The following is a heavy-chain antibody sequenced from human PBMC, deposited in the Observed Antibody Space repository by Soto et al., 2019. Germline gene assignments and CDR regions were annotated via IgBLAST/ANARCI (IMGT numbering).Heavy chain of an antibody. V-gene: IGHV3-23*01. J-gene: IGHJ4*02. Sequence: EVQLLESGGGLVQPGGSLRLSCAASGFTFSSYAMSWVRQAPGKGLEWVSAISSSGGSTYYADSVKGRFTISRDNSKNTLYLQMNSLRAEDTAVYYCAKDSGYYYGSGSPVPFDYWGQGTLVTVSS. D-gene: IGHD3-10*01. CDR3: AKDSGYYYGSGSPVPFDY. CDR1: GFTFSSYA. CDR2: ISSSGGST.